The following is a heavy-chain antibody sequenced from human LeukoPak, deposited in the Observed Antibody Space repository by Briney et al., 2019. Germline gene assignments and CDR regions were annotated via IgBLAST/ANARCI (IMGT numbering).Heavy chain of an antibody. Sequence: ASVKVSCKASGYTFAGYYMHWVRQAPGQGLEWMGWINPNSGGTNYAQKFQGRVTMTRDTSISTAYMELSRLRSDDTAVYYCARDHGMATIIYFDYRGQGTLVTVSS. CDR1: GYTFAGYY. D-gene: IGHD5-24*01. V-gene: IGHV1-2*02. J-gene: IGHJ4*02. CDR3: ARDHGMATIIYFDY. CDR2: INPNSGGT.